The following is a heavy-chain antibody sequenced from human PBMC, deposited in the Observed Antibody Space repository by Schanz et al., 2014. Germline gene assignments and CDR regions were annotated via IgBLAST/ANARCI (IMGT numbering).Heavy chain of an antibody. D-gene: IGHD6-13*01. CDR1: GYTFTTYY. CDR2: INPYDDTI. Sequence: QVQLVQSGAEVKKPGVSVKVSCKASGYTFTTYYIHWVRQAPGQGLEWMGLINPYDDTIDYAKKFQGRFTMTRDTSTTTVYMELSSLRSEDTAVYYCARDGEAAAGCDYWGQGTLVTVSS. CDR3: ARDGEAAAGCDY. J-gene: IGHJ4*02. V-gene: IGHV1-46*03.